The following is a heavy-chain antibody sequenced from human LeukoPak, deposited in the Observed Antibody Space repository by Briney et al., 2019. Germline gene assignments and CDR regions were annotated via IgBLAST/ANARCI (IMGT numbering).Heavy chain of an antibody. V-gene: IGHV4-61*02. D-gene: IGHD5-24*01. J-gene: IGHJ6*03. Sequence: SQTLSLTCTVSGGSISSGSYYWNWIQQPAEKGLEWIVRIYTSGSTNYNPSLKSRVTISVDTSKNQFSLKLSSVTAADTAVYYCARGRRDGYTLYYMDVWAKGTTVTISS. CDR3: ARGRRDGYTLYYMDV. CDR2: IYTSGST. CDR1: GGSISSGSYY.